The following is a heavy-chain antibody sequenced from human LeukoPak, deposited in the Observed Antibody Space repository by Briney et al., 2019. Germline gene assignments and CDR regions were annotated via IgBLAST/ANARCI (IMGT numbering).Heavy chain of an antibody. V-gene: IGHV3-74*01. D-gene: IGHD3-10*01. CDR2: IDSDGKST. Sequence: GGSLRLSCAASGFTFSIYWIHWVRQAPQKGLVSVSLIDSDGKSTTYADSVKGRFTISRDNAKNTLYLQMNSLRAEDTAVYYCARDYYGSLDYWGQGTLVTVSS. CDR3: ARDYYGSLDY. J-gene: IGHJ4*02. CDR1: GFTFSIYW.